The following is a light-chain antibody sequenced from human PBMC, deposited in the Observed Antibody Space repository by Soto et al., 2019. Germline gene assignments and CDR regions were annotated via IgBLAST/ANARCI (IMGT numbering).Light chain of an antibody. Sequence: DIQMTQSPSTLSASVGDRVTITCRASQSITTWLAWYQQKPGKAPKRLIYKATNLQSGVPSRFSGSGSGTEFSLPISSLQPEDFAIYYCQQYNDYQYTFGQGTKLEIK. CDR2: KAT. CDR3: QQYNDYQYT. J-gene: IGKJ2*01. CDR1: QSITTW. V-gene: IGKV1-5*03.